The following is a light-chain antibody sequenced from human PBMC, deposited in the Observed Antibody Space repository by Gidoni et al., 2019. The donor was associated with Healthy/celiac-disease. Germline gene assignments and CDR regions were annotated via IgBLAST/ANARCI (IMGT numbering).Light chain of an antibody. CDR1: QSISSY. CDR2: AAS. V-gene: IGKV1-39*01. Sequence: DIQMTQSPSSLPASVGDRVTITCRASQSISSYLNWYQQKPGKAPKLLIYAASSLQSGVPSRFSGSGSGTAFTLTISSLQPEDFATYYCQQSYSTPPITFGQGTRLEIK. CDR3: QQSYSTPPIT. J-gene: IGKJ5*01.